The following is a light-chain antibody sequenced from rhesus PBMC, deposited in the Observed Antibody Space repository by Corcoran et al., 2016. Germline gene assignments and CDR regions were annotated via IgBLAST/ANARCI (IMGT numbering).Light chain of an antibody. J-gene: IGKJ2*01. CDR3: QQYSSGPYS. V-gene: IGKV1-22*01. CDR1: QGISSW. Sequence: DIQMTQSPSSLSASVGDTVTITCRASQGISSWLAWYQQKPWKAPKLLIYKASSLQSGVPSRLRGSGSGTDFTLTISSLQSEDFATYYCQQYSSGPYSFGQGTKVEIK. CDR2: KAS.